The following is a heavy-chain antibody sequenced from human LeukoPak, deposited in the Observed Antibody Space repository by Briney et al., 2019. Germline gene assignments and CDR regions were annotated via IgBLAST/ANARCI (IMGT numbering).Heavy chain of an antibody. CDR1: GGSISSYY. CDR2: IYYSGST. J-gene: IGHJ4*02. V-gene: IGHV4-59*08. Sequence: SETLSLTCTVSGGSISSYYWSWIRQPPGKGLEWIGYIYYSGSTNYNPSLKSRVTISVDTSMNQFSLKLSSVTAADTAVYYCARHAIGAAAGNFDYWGQGTLVTVSS. D-gene: IGHD6-13*01. CDR3: ARHAIGAAAGNFDY.